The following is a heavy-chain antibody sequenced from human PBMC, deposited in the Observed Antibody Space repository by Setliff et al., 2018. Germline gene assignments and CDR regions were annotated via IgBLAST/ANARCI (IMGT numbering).Heavy chain of an antibody. V-gene: IGHV1-46*01. D-gene: IGHD3-22*01. CDR2: INPSSGRT. Sequence: ASVKVSCKASGYTFTSHYMHWVRQAPGLGLEWMGTINPSSGRTSYAQKFQGRVTKTRDTSMSTVYMDMSSLRSEDTAVYYCARDVFPYHYEGAFDIWGQGTMVTVS. CDR1: GYTFTSHY. CDR3: ARDVFPYHYEGAFDI. J-gene: IGHJ3*02.